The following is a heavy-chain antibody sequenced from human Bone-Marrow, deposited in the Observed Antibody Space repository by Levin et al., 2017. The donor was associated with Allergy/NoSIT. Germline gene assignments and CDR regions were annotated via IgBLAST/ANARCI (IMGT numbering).Heavy chain of an antibody. CDR1: GFTFDDCA. CDR2: ISWNGVYI. D-gene: IGHD4/OR15-4a*01. Sequence: GGSLRLSCAASGFTFDDCAMQWVRQGPGKGLEWVAGISWNGVYIGYADSVKGRFTISRDNAKNSLYLQMNSLGPEDTALYYCAKGEPPDYGDYRYTMDVWGQGTAVTVSS. CDR3: AKGEPPDYGDYRYTMDV. V-gene: IGHV3-9*01. J-gene: IGHJ6*02.